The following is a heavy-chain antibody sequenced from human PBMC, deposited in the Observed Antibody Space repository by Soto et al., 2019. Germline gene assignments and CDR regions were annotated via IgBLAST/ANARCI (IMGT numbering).Heavy chain of an antibody. D-gene: IGHD2-21*02. V-gene: IGHV3-23*01. J-gene: IGHJ4*02. CDR2: IRGSGGST. Sequence: GGSLRLSCAASGFAFNNYAMNWVRQAPGKGLEWVSAIRGSGGSTYYADSVKGRFTISRDNSKNTLYLQMNSLRAEDTAVYYCAKPSPCGGDCYAPLDGWGQGTLVTVSS. CDR1: GFAFNNYA. CDR3: AKPSPCGGDCYAPLDG.